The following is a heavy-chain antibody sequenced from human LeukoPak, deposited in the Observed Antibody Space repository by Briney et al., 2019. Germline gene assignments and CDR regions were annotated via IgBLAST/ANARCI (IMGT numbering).Heavy chain of an antibody. J-gene: IGHJ4*02. CDR3: ARDGFGIAAASDY. CDR2: ISYDGSNK. D-gene: IGHD6-13*01. V-gene: IGHV3-30-3*01. Sequence: QSGGSLRLSCAASGFTFSSYAMHWVRQAPGKGLEWVAVISYDGSNKYYADSVKGRFTISRDNSKNTLYLQMNSLRAEDTAVYYCARDGFGIAAASDYWGQGTLVTVSS. CDR1: GFTFSSYA.